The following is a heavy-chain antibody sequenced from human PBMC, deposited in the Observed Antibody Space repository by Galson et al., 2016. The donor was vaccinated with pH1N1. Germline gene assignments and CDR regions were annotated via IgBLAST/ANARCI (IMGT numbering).Heavy chain of an antibody. CDR2: ISQSGST. V-gene: IGHV4-34*01. Sequence: QSPRMGLEWIGEISQSGSTTHNPSLKSRVTISVDTSEDQFSLKLMSMTAADTAIYYCVRHSTSGFPGIKLAARRRPFEIWSQGTAVTVSS. J-gene: IGHJ3*02. CDR3: VRHSTSGFPGIKLAARRRPFEI. D-gene: IGHD6-19*01.